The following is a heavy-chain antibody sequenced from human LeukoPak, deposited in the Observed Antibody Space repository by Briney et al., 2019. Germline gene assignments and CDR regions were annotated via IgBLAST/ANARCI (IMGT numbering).Heavy chain of an antibody. CDR3: ARLSRESFDY. CDR2: ISNTGSPI. J-gene: IGHJ4*02. CDR1: GFIFNDFY. Sequence: GGSLRLSCATSGFIFNDFYLSWIRQAPGKGLEWISYISNTGSPIYYADSVNGRFTISRGSAKSSLYLQMNSLRAEDTAVYYCARLSRESFDYWGQGTLVTVSS. V-gene: IGHV3-11*04. D-gene: IGHD5/OR15-5a*01.